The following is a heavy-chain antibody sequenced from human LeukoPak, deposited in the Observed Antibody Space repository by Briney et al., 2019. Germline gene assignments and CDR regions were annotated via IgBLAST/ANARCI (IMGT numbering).Heavy chain of an antibody. CDR2: IYYSGST. D-gene: IGHD3-22*01. Sequence: KPGGSLRLSCAASGFTFSSYAMSWIRQPPGKGLEWIGYIYYSGSTNYNPSLKSRVTISVDTSKNQFSLKLSSVTAADTAVYYCARHSSVAQAPYYYYGMDVWGQGTTVTVSS. CDR3: ARHSSVAQAPYYYYGMDV. CDR1: GFTFSSYA. V-gene: IGHV4-59*08. J-gene: IGHJ6*02.